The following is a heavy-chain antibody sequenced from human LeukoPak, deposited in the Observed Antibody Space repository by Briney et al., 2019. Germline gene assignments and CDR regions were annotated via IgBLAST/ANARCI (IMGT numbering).Heavy chain of an antibody. CDR2: IIPIFGTA. CDR1: GGTFSSYA. J-gene: IGHJ6*02. V-gene: IGHV1-69*13. Sequence: SVKVSCKASGGTFSSYAISWVRQAPGQGLEWMGGIIPIFGTANYAQKFQGRVTITADESTSTAYMELSSRRSEDTAVYYCARDKEMATMSPYYYYYYGMDVWGQGTTVTVSS. D-gene: IGHD5-24*01. CDR3: ARDKEMATMSPYYYYYYGMDV.